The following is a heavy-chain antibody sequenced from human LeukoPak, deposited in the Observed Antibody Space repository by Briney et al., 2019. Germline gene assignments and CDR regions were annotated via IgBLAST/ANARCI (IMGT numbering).Heavy chain of an antibody. CDR3: ARGSPRLLWFGESYFDY. CDR1: GGSFSGYY. CDR2: INHSGST. J-gene: IGHJ4*02. Sequence: PSETLSLTCAVYGGSFSGYYWSWIRQPPGKGLEWIGEINHSGSTNYNPSLKSRVTISVDTSKNQFSLKLSSVTAADTAVYYCARGSPRLLWFGESYFDYWGQGTLVTVSS. D-gene: IGHD3-10*01. V-gene: IGHV4-34*01.